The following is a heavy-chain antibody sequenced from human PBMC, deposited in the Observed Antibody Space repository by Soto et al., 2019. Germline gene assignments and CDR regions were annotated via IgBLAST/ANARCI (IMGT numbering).Heavy chain of an antibody. CDR1: GGTFSSYA. V-gene: IGHV1-69*13. CDR3: ASPGSGSYYFYFDY. Sequence: GASVKVSCKASGGTFSSYAISWVRQAPGQGLEWMGGIIPIFGTANYAQKFQGRVTITADESTSTAYMELSSLRSEDTAVYYCASPGSGSYYFYFDYWGQGTLVTVSS. CDR2: IIPIFGTA. D-gene: IGHD1-26*01. J-gene: IGHJ4*02.